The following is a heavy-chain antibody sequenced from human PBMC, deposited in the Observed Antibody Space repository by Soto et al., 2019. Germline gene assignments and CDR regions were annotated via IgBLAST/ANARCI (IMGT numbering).Heavy chain of an antibody. Sequence: SETLSLTCTVSGGSISSGGYYWSWIRQHPGKGLEWIGYIYYSGSTYYDPSLKSRVTISVDTSKNQFSLKLSSVTAADTAVYYCARGRAYYYDSSGYPNLFDYGGQGTLVTVSS. CDR1: GGSISSGGYY. CDR3: ARGRAYYYDSSGYPNLFDY. V-gene: IGHV4-31*03. D-gene: IGHD3-22*01. CDR2: IYYSGST. J-gene: IGHJ4*02.